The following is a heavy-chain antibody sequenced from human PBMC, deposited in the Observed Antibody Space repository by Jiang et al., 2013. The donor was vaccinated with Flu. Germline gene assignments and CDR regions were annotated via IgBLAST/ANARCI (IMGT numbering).Heavy chain of an antibody. CDR3: ARASMAFGDYNHFFDY. Sequence: QLLESGGGLIQPGGSLRLSCAASGFTVNNNYMSWVRQAPGKGLEWVSVIYSGGSTKYADSVKGRFTISTDNSKNALYLQMNTLRAEDTAVYYCARASMAFGDYNHFFDYWGQGTLVTVSS. D-gene: IGHD4-17*01. V-gene: IGHV3-53*01. J-gene: IGHJ4*02. CDR2: IYSGGST. CDR1: GFTVNNNY.